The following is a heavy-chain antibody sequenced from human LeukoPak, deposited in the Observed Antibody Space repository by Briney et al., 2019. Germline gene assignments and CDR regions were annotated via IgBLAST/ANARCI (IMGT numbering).Heavy chain of an antibody. Sequence: SETLSLTCTVSGGSISSSSYYWGWIRQPPGKGLEWIGSIYYSGSTYYNPSLKSRVTISVDTSKNQFSLKLSSVTAADTAVYYCARGPGYYYGSGSPVDYWGQGTLVTVSS. J-gene: IGHJ4*02. V-gene: IGHV4-39*07. CDR3: ARGPGYYYGSGSPVDY. CDR2: IYYSGST. D-gene: IGHD3-10*01. CDR1: GGSISSSSYY.